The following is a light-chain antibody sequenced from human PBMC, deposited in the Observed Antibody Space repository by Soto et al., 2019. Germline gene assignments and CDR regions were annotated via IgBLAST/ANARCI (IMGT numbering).Light chain of an antibody. Sequence: QSALTQPASVSGSPGQSITISCTGTSGDIGSYNRVSWYQQHPGKAPKLIIYEVTDRPSGVANRFSGSKSGNTASLTISGLQAEDAAEYYCSSYPTINTRAFIFGTGTKLTVL. J-gene: IGLJ1*01. CDR3: SSYPTINTRAFI. CDR1: SGDIGSYNR. CDR2: EVT. V-gene: IGLV2-14*01.